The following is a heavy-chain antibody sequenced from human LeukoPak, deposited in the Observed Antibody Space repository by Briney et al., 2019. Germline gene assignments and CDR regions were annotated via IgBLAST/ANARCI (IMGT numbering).Heavy chain of an antibody. D-gene: IGHD2-15*01. V-gene: IGHV3-64*01. CDR3: AREYCSGGRCQYYFDY. CDR1: GFTFSSYA. Sequence: GGSLRLSCAASGFTFSSYAMHWVRQAPGQGLEYVSGISSDGGSPFHVNSVKGRFTISRDNSKDTLYLQMGSLRAEDMAVYYCAREYCSGGRCQYYFDYWGQGTPVTVSS. CDR2: ISSDGGSP. J-gene: IGHJ4*02.